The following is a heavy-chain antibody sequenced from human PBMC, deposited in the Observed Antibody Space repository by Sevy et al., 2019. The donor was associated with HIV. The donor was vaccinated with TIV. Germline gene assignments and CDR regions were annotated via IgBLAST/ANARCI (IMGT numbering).Heavy chain of an antibody. V-gene: IGHV4-34*01. D-gene: IGHD2-2*01. CDR3: ARGHRVVPAAMLSYYYYGMDV. J-gene: IGHJ6*02. CDR2: INHSGST. CDR1: GGSFSGYY. Sequence: SETLSLTCAVYGGSFSGYYWSWIRQPPGKGLEWIGEINHSGSTNYNPSLKSRVTISVDTSKNQFSLKLSSVTAADTAVYDCARGHRVVPAAMLSYYYYGMDVWGQGTTVSVSS.